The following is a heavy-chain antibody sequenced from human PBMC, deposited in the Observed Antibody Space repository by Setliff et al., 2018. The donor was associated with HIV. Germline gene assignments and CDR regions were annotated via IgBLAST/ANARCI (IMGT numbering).Heavy chain of an antibody. CDR1: GFTFSTFA. V-gene: IGHV3-23*01. D-gene: IGHD4-17*01. J-gene: IGHJ4*02. CDR2: ISHSGETT. CDR3: AKALYGHSSAVGPGF. Sequence: GGSLRLSCAASGFTFSTFAMSWVRQAPGKGLEWVSTISHSGETTYFADSVKGRFTISRDNSKNTLYLQMSSLKVDDTAIYFCAKALYGHSSAVGPGFWGQGTLVTVSS.